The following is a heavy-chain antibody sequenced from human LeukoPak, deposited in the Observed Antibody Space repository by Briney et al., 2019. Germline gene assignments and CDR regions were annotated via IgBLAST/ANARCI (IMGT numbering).Heavy chain of an antibody. CDR2: IYYSGST. D-gene: IGHD6-13*01. Sequence: SETLSLTCTVSGGSISSGDYYWSWIRQPPGKGLEWIGYIYYSGSTYYNPSLKSRITISVDTSKNQFSLRLSSVTAADTAAYYCAREAAYSSTWYYFDYWGQGTLVTVSS. V-gene: IGHV4-30-4*08. CDR1: GGSISSGDYY. CDR3: AREAAYSSTWYYFDY. J-gene: IGHJ4*02.